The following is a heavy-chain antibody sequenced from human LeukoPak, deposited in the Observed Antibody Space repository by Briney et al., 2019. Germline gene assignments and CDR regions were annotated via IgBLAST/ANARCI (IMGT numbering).Heavy chain of an antibody. J-gene: IGHJ4*02. Sequence: SQTLSLTCTVSGGSISSGSYYWSWIRQPPGKGLEWIAYIYYSGSTNYNPSLKSRVTISVDTSKNQFSLKLSSVTAADTAVYYCARRYGSGSSGTFDYWGQGTLVTVSS. V-gene: IGHV4-61*01. CDR3: ARRYGSGSSGTFDY. CDR2: IYYSGST. CDR1: GGSISSGSYY. D-gene: IGHD3-10*01.